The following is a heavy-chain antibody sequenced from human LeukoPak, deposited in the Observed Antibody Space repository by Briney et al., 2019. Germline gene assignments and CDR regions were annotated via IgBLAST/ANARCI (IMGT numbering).Heavy chain of an antibody. CDR1: GGSFSGYY. CDR2: IYTSGIT. V-gene: IGHV4-59*10. CDR3: ARLPDP. J-gene: IGHJ5*02. Sequence: KASETLSLTCAVYGGSFSGYYWSWIRQPAGKGLEWIGRIYTSGITNYNPSLKSRVTISVDTSKNQFSLKLTSVTASDTAVYYCARLPDPWGQGTLVTVSS.